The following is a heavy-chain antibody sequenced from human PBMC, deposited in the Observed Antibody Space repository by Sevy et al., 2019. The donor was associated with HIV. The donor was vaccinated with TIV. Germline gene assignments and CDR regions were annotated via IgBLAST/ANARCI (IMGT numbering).Heavy chain of an antibody. Sequence: GGCLRLSCVASGFTFDDYAMHWVRQAPGKGPEWVSGSSWNSGSIGYAESVKGRFTISIDNAKNSLYLRMNSLRVEDTALYYCAKGIGYSNVGYSWFDSWGQGTLVTVSS. CDR1: GFTFDDYA. J-gene: IGHJ5*01. CDR2: SSWNSGSI. V-gene: IGHV3-9*01. CDR3: AKGIGYSNVGYSWFDS. D-gene: IGHD6-19*01.